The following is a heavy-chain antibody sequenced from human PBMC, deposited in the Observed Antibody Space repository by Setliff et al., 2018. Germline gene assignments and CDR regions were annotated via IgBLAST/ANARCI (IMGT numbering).Heavy chain of an antibody. V-gene: IGHV1-69*05. CDR3: VREGVDTRSSTDYRYYMDV. CDR2: TIPMFGST. Sequence: SVKVSCKASGDTFRSYGTSWVRQAPGQGLEWMGGTIPMFGSTSYAQRFQGRVTIITDESTTTAYMELSSLGSEDTAVYYCVREGVDTRSSTDYRYYMDVWGKGTTVTVSS. CDR1: GDTFRSYG. D-gene: IGHD5-18*01. J-gene: IGHJ6*03.